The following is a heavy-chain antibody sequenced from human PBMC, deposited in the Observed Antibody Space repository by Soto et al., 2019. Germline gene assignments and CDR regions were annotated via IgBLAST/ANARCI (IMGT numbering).Heavy chain of an antibody. CDR3: ARAQSYGSGSYPQPNYYGMDV. J-gene: IGHJ6*02. Sequence: QVQLQESGPGLVKPSQTLSLTCTVSGGSISSGGYYWSWIRQHPGKGLEWIGYIYYSGSTYYNPSLKSRVTTSVDTSKNQFSLKLSSVTAADTAVYYCARAQSYGSGSYPQPNYYGMDVWGQGTTVTVSS. D-gene: IGHD3-10*01. CDR1: GGSISSGGYY. V-gene: IGHV4-31*03. CDR2: IYYSGST.